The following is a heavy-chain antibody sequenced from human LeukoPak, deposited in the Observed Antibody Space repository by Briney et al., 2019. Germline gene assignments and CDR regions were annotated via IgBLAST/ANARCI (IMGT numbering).Heavy chain of an antibody. Sequence: GGSLGLSCAASGFTFSSYAMSWVRQAPGKGLEWVSAISGSGGSTYYADSVKGRFTISRDNSKNTLYLQMNSLRAEDTAVYYCANWPKSVPEGYSGYDYLDYWGQGTLVTVSS. V-gene: IGHV3-23*01. CDR1: GFTFSSYA. J-gene: IGHJ4*02. D-gene: IGHD5-12*01. CDR3: ANWPKSVPEGYSGYDYLDY. CDR2: ISGSGGST.